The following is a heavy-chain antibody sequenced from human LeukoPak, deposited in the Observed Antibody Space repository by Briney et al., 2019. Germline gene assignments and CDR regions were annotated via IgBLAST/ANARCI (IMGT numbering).Heavy chain of an antibody. V-gene: IGHV3-7*03. CDR2: IKQDGGEK. CDR1: GFTFSGYW. CDR3: ARTIRGY. J-gene: IGHJ4*02. Sequence: GGSLRLSCAASGFTFSGYWMSWLRQAPGKGLEWVANIKQDGGEKYYVDSVKGRFTISRDNAKDSLYLQMNSLRVDDTAVYYCARTIRGYWGQGTLVTVSS. D-gene: IGHD3-10*01.